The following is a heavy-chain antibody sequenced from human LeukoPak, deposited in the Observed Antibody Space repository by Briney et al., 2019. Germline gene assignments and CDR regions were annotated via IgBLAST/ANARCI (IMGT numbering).Heavy chain of an antibody. J-gene: IGHJ4*02. V-gene: IGHV3-23*01. CDR3: AKDLPRNYYDSSGYSYYFDH. Sequence: PGGSLRLSCAASGFTFSSYAMSWVRQAPGKGLEWVSAISGSGGSTYYADSVKGRFTISRDNSKNTLYLQMNSLRAEDTAVYYCAKDLPRNYYDSSGYSYYFDHWGQGTLVTVSS. D-gene: IGHD3-22*01. CDR2: ISGSGGST. CDR1: GFTFSSYA.